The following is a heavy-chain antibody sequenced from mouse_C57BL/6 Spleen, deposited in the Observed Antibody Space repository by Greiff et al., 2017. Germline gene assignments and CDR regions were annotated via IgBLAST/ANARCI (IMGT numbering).Heavy chain of an antibody. D-gene: IGHD2-5*01. CDR3: TRERTYSNYLFAY. V-gene: IGHV1-15*01. Sequence: QVQLKQSGAELVRPGASVTLSCKASGYTFTDYEMHWVKQTPVHGLEWIGAIDPETGGTAYNQKFKGKAILTADKSSSTAYMELRSLTSEDSAVYYCTRERTYSNYLFAYWGQGTLVTVSA. J-gene: IGHJ3*01. CDR2: IDPETGGT. CDR1: GYTFTDYE.